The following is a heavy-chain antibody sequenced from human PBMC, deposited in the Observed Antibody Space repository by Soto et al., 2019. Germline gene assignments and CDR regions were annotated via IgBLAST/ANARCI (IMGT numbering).Heavy chain of an antibody. CDR3: ARVRQLVVYFYYSRDV. CDR2: IGAYNGNT. J-gene: IGHJ6*03. V-gene: IGHV1-18*01. D-gene: IGHD6-6*01. Sequence: QVQLLQSGAEVKKPGASVKVSCKASGYTFTNYGITWVRQAPGQGLEWMGGIGAYNGNTHYTQRLQGRVTMTTDTSTSTAYMELTGLRSDDTAVYYWARVRQLVVYFYYSRDVWGKGTTVTVSS. CDR1: GYTFTNYG.